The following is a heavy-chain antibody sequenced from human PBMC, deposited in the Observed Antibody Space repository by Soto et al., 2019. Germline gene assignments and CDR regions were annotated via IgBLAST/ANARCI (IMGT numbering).Heavy chain of an antibody. D-gene: IGHD2-21*02. Sequence: EVQLVESGGGLVQPGGSLRLSCAASGFTFSNYWIHWVRQAPGKGLVWVSRINSDGTTTNYADSVKGRFTISRDNARNTGFLQMNSLRADDTAVYFCAKSARGVYGDFDWGQGTLVTVSS. CDR1: GFTFSNYW. J-gene: IGHJ4*02. CDR3: AKSARGVYGDFD. V-gene: IGHV3-74*02. CDR2: INSDGTTT.